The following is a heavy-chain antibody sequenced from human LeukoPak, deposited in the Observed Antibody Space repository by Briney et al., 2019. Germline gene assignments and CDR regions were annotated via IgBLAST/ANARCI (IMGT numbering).Heavy chain of an antibody. J-gene: IGHJ4*02. Sequence: GGSLRLSCAASGFTFSNYGMSWVRQAPGKGLEWLLAMSGSGSSTYYADSVKGRFTISRDNSKNTLYLQMNSLRAEDTAVYYCAKAYGSGWAPFDYWGQGTLVTVSS. CDR1: GFTFSNYG. D-gene: IGHD6-19*01. CDR3: AKAYGSGWAPFDY. CDR2: MSGSGSST. V-gene: IGHV3-23*01.